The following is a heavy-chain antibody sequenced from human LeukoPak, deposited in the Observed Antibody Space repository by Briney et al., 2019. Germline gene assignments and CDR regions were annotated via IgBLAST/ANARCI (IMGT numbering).Heavy chain of an antibody. J-gene: IGHJ5*02. CDR2: IYPGDSDT. CDR1: GYSFTSYW. D-gene: IGHD2-2*01. CDR3: ARSGELDCSSTSCNNWFDP. Sequence: GESLKISCKGSGYSFTSYWIGWVRQMPGKGLEWMGIIYPGDSDTRYSPSFQGQVTISADKSISTAYLQWSSLKASDTAMYYCARSGELDCSSTSCNNWFDPWGQGTLVTVSS. V-gene: IGHV5-51*01.